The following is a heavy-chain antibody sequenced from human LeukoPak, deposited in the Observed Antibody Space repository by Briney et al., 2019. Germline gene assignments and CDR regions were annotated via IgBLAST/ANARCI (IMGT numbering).Heavy chain of an antibody. CDR1: GFSFSTYY. J-gene: IGHJ4*02. CDR2: ISSGSTYI. D-gene: IGHD1-14*01. Sequence: GGSLRLSCAASGFSFSTYYVNWVRQAPGKGLEWVSCISSGSTYIFYADSVRGRFAISRDNAKNSLYLQMNSLRADDTAVYYCVRENHGSFDYWGQGSLVTVSS. V-gene: IGHV3-21*01. CDR3: VRENHGSFDY.